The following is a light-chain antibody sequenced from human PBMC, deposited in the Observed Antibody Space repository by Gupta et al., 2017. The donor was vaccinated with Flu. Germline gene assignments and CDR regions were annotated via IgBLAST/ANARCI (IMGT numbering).Light chain of an antibody. Sequence: QAVVTQESSLTVSPGGTVTLTCGPSTGAVPSGHYPYWFLLKPGQTHRTLIYDTTNNSSGTPARFSGSPLGGKAALTLAGAQPEDDADYYCLLSDGRDSWVFGGGTKLTVL. J-gene: IGLJ3*02. CDR2: DTT. V-gene: IGLV7-46*01. CDR1: TGAVPSGHY. CDR3: LLSDGRDSWV.